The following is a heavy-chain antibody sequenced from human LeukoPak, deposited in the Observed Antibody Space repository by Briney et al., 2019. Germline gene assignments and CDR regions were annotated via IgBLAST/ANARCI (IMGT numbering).Heavy chain of an antibody. D-gene: IGHD3-22*01. J-gene: IGHJ4*02. V-gene: IGHV1-18*01. CDR1: GYTFTSYG. CDR2: ISAYNGNT. Sequence: ASVKVPCKASGYTFTSYGISWVRQAPGQGLEWMGWISAYNGNTNYAQKLQGRVTMTTDTSTSTAYMELRSLRSDDTAVYYCARGSSGYYYNQDDYWGQGTLVTVSS. CDR3: ARGSSGYYYNQDDY.